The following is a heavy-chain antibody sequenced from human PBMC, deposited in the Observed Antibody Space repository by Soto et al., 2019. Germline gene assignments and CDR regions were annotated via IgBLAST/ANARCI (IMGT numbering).Heavy chain of an antibody. CDR1: GGTFSSYA. V-gene: IGHV1-69*01. CDR2: IIPIFDTG. CDR3: ARGLGSYYYYGMDV. Sequence: VQLVQSGAEVKKPGSSVKVSCKASGGTFSSYAISWVRQAPGQGLEWMGGIIPIFDTGNYAQKFHGRVTITADESTSTAYMELSSLSSPGTAAYYRARGLGSYYYYGMDVWGQGTTVSISS. D-gene: IGHD3-10*01. J-gene: IGHJ6*02.